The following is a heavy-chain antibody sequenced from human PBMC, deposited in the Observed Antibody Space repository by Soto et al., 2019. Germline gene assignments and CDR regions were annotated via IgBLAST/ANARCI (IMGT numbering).Heavy chain of an antibody. Sequence: LRLSCAASGFTFNIYGMHWVRQAPGKGLEWVALILYDGSKKYYTDSVKGRFTISRDNSKNTLYLQMNSLTAEDTAVYYCAKGDGRNSVDYWGQGTLVTVSS. CDR3: AKGDGRNSVDY. CDR1: GFTFNIYG. D-gene: IGHD2-21*01. V-gene: IGHV3-30*18. J-gene: IGHJ4*02. CDR2: ILYDGSKK.